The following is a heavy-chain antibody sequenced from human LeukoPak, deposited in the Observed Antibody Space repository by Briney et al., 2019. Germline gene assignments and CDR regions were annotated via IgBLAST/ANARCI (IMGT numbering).Heavy chain of an antibody. Sequence: ASVKVSCKAPGLTFTSSAVQWVRQARGQRLEWIGWIVVGSGNTNYAQKFQERVTITRDMSTSTAYMELSSLRSEDTAVYYCATDYYGNDAFDIWGQGTMVTVSS. J-gene: IGHJ3*02. D-gene: IGHD3-10*01. CDR2: IVVGSGNT. V-gene: IGHV1-58*01. CDR3: ATDYYGNDAFDI. CDR1: GLTFTSSA.